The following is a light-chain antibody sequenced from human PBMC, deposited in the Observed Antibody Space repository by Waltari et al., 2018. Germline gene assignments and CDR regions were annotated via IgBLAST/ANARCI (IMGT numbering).Light chain of an antibody. Sequence: QSALTQPASVSGSPGQSITISCTGTSSDVGGYKYVSWYQHHPSKAPKTMLYDVRKRPSGVSNRFSGSKSGNTASLTISGLQSEDEADYYCTSYTSSSSSAYVVFGGGTKLTVL. CDR3: TSYTSSSSSAYVV. CDR2: DVR. J-gene: IGLJ2*01. CDR1: SSDVGGYKY. V-gene: IGLV2-14*03.